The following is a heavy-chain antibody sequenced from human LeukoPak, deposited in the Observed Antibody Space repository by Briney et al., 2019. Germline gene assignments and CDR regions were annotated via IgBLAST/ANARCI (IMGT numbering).Heavy chain of an antibody. CDR1: GHKFTDYY. CDR2: IHPGTGDP. J-gene: IGHJ4*02. CDR3: ASYAAGYNWLKV. V-gene: IGHV1-2*02. D-gene: IGHD1-1*01. Sequence: GASVKVSCKASGHKFTDYYLHWVGQAPGQGLEWMGWIHPGTGDPNYAQKFQGRVTVTRDTSISTVYMELIRLRSDDTAVYYCASYAAGYNWLKVWGQGTLVTVSS.